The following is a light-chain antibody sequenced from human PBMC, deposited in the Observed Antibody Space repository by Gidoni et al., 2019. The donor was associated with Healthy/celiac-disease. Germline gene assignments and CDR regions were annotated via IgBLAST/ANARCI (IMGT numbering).Light chain of an antibody. CDR3: QQYGSSPLT. Sequence: EIVLTQSPGTLSLSPGERATLSCMASQSVSSSYLAWYQQKPGQAPRLLIYGASSRATGIPDRFSGSESGTDFTLTISRLEPEDFAVYYCQQYGSSPLTFGGGTKVEI. V-gene: IGKV3-20*01. CDR2: GAS. CDR1: QSVSSSY. J-gene: IGKJ4*01.